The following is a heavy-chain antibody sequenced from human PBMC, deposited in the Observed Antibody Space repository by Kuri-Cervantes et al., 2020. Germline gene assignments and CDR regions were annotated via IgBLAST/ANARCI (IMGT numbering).Heavy chain of an antibody. J-gene: IGHJ6*03. CDR1: GYTFTGYY. CDR3: ARDVLGYYDYIWGSYRYMDV. D-gene: IGHD3-16*02. V-gene: IGHV1-2*04. CDR2: INPNSGGT. Sequence: ASVKVSCKASGYTFTGYYMHWVRQAPGQGLEWMGWINPNSGGTNYAQKFQGWVTMTRDTSISTAYMELSRLRSEDTAVYYCARDVLGYYDYIWGSYRYMDVWGKGTTVTVSS.